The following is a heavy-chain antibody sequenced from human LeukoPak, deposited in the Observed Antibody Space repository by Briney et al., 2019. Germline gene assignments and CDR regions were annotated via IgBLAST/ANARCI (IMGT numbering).Heavy chain of an antibody. D-gene: IGHD3-10*01. CDR1: GDSISSYN. V-gene: IGHV4-59*01. CDR3: AREGVFEYGSRRPFDY. Sequence: SETLSLTCTVSGDSISSYNWSWIRQPPGKGLEWIGHIYYMGNTKYNPSLKCRVTIPVDTSKNQSPLKLSSVTAADTAVYYCAREGVFEYGSRRPFDYWGQGTLVTVSS. J-gene: IGHJ4*02. CDR2: IYYMGNT.